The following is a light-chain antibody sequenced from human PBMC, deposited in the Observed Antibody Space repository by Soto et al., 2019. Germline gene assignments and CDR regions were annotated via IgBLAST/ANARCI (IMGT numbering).Light chain of an antibody. CDR2: GAS. CDR1: QSVSNNY. Sequence: SVVAQAPGTLSLCPGESGTLSCWASQSVSNNYLAWDPQKPGQSPRRLIYGASNRATGIPDRFSGSGSGTDFTLTISSLQPEDFATYYCQQSYSTPQTFGQGTKVDIK. J-gene: IGKJ1*01. V-gene: IGKV3-20*01. CDR3: QQSYSTPQT.